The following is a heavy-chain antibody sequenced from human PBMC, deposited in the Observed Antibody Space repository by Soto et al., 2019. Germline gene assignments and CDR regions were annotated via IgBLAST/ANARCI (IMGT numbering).Heavy chain of an antibody. J-gene: IGHJ4*01. D-gene: IGHD3-22*01. CDR2: IKSKTDGGTT. CDR3: TTDSYSTIIIVRFDY. CDR1: GFTFTNGW. Sequence: XXSLRLSYAASGFTFTNGWIHWVPQAPGKGLEWVGRIKSKTDGGTTDYAEPVKGRFAISRDDSNNMVYLQMNSLKIEDTAVYYCTTDSYSTIIIVRFDYWGHGTLVTVSS. V-gene: IGHV3-15*07.